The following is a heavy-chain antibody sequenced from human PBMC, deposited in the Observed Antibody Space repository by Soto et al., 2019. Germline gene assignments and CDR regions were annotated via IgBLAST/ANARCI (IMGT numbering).Heavy chain of an antibody. CDR1: GFTFSSYA. V-gene: IGHV3-30-3*01. D-gene: IGHD1-1*01. J-gene: IGHJ6*02. Sequence: QVQLVESGGGVVQPGRSLRLSCAASGFTFSSYAMHWVRQAPGKGLEWVAVISYEGSNKYYADSVKGRFTISRDNSKNTLYLQMNSLRAEDTAVYYCARNWYYGMDVWGQGTTVTVSS. CDR2: ISYEGSNK. CDR3: ARNWYYGMDV.